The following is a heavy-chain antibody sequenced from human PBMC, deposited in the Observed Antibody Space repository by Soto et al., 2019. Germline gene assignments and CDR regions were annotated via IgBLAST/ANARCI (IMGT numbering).Heavy chain of an antibody. Sequence: SETLSLTCTVSGGSINTFYWSWVRQPAGKGLEWIGRIFSSGSTSFNPSLESRVAMSVDTSKNHFSLNLGSVTAADMAVYYCAREASYSAHNFANGIQLWSFDFWGQGALVTVSS. CDR1: GGSINTFY. J-gene: IGHJ4*02. CDR2: IFSSGST. CDR3: AREASYSAHNFANGIQLWSFDF. V-gene: IGHV4-4*07. D-gene: IGHD5-18*01.